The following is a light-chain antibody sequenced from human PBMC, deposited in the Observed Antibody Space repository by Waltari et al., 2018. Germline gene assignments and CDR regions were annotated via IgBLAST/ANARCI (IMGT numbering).Light chain of an antibody. CDR1: QSVLYNSNDKNY. V-gene: IGKV4-1*01. J-gene: IGKJ1*01. CDR2: WAS. CDR3: QQYYRSRT. Sequence: DIVMTQSPDSLAWSLGARATINCKSSQSVLYNSNDKNYLAWYQQKPGQPPKLLIYWASTRESGVPDRFSGSGSGTDFTLTISSLQAEDVAVYYCQQYYRSRTFGQGTKVEIK.